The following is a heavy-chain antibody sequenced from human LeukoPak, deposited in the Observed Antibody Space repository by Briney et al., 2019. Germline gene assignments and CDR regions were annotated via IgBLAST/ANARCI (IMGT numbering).Heavy chain of an antibody. D-gene: IGHD3-10*01. V-gene: IGHV3-7*01. CDR3: ASEGVKVY. CDR1: GFTFSSYE. CDR2: IKQDGSEK. J-gene: IGHJ4*02. Sequence: RGSLRLSCAASGFTFSSYEMNWVRQAPGKGLEWVANIKQDGSEKYYVDSVKGRFTISRDNAKNSLYLQMNSLRAEDTAVYYCASEGVKVYWGQGTLVTVSS.